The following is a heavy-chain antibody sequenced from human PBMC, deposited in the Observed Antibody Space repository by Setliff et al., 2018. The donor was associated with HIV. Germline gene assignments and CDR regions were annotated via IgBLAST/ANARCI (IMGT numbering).Heavy chain of an antibody. J-gene: IGHJ6*03. CDR1: GFTFSSYS. D-gene: IGHD4-17*01. CDR2: ISSSSSYI. Sequence: GSLRLSCAASGFTFSSYSMNWVRQAPGKGLEWVSSISSSSSYIYYADSLKGRFTISRDNDRNSLYLQMNGLRAEDTAVYYCARGPTTVTNYYYYYMDVWGKGTTVTVSS. CDR3: ARGPTTVTNYYYYYMDV. V-gene: IGHV3-21*01.